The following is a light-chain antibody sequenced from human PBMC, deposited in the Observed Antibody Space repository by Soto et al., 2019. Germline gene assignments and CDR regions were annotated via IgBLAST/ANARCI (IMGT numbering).Light chain of an antibody. CDR2: KQX. V-gene: IGKV1-5*03. CDR1: QSISVG. Sequence: DIQMTQSHSTLSASVXDRVSITCRASQSISVGLAXXQQKXXXXTNLXXXKQXRLESGVPSRFIGSGSGTDFTLTISSLQPEDFATYYCQQSYSTPTGTFGQGTKVDIK. J-gene: IGKJ2*02. CDR3: QQSYSTPTGT.